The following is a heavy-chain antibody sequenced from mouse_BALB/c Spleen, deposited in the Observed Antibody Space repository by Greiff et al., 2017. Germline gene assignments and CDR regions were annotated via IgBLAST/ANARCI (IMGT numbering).Heavy chain of an antibody. Sequence: EVQLQESGGGLVQPGGSLRLSCATSGFTFTDYYMSWVRQPPGKALEWLGFIRNKANGYTTEYSASVKGRFTISRDNSQSILYLQMNTLRAEDSATYYCARDSTGLLAYWGQGTLVTVSA. CDR1: GFTFTDYY. D-gene: IGHD4-1*02. CDR3: ARDSTGLLAY. V-gene: IGHV7-3*02. CDR2: IRNKANGYTT. J-gene: IGHJ3*01.